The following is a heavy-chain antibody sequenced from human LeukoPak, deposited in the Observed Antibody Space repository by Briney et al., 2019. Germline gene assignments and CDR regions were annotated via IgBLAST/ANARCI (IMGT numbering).Heavy chain of an antibody. Sequence: SETLSLTCTVSGDSISTSNSYWGWIRQPPGKGLEWIGSIYYSGNTYYNASLKSRVTISVDTSKNQFSLKLSSVTAADTAVYYCARSIVGATTGFKWFDPWGQGTLVTVSS. D-gene: IGHD1-26*01. CDR1: GDSISTSNSY. CDR3: ARSIVGATTGFKWFDP. CDR2: IYYSGNT. J-gene: IGHJ5*02. V-gene: IGHV4-39*07.